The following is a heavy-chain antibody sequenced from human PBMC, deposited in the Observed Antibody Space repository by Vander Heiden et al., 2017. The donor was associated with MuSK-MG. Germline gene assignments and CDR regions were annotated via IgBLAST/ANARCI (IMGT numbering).Heavy chain of an antibody. CDR1: GFTFSSYA. CDR3: ARGPYCSSASCYSVGAFDI. D-gene: IGHD2-2*01. CDR2: ISSSGNST. V-gene: IGHV3-23*01. J-gene: IGHJ3*02. Sequence: EVQLLESGGGSVQPGGSLRLSCVASGFTFSSYAMTWVRQAPGKGLEWVSGISSSGNSTYYGDSVKGRFTMSRDNSKNTLYLQMHSLRAEDTAVYYCARGPYCSSASCYSVGAFDIWGQGTMVTVSS.